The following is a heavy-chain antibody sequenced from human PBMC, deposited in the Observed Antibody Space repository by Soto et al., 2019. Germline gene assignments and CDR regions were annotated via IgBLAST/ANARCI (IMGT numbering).Heavy chain of an antibody. J-gene: IGHJ6*02. V-gene: IGHV4-34*01. Sequence: SETLSLTCAVYGGSFSGYCWSWIRQPPGKGLEWIGEINHSGSTNYNPSLKSRVTISVSTSTNQSSLKLSTVTAADATVVYCARAARHSSSAYYSYGMDVWGQGTKVTVYS. D-gene: IGHD6-6*01. CDR1: GGSFSGYC. CDR2: INHSGST. CDR3: ARAARHSSSAYYSYGMDV.